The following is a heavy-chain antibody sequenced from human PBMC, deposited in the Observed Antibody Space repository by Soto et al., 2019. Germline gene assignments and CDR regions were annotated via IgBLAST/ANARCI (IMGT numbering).Heavy chain of an antibody. CDR1: GYTFTSYD. Sequence: ASVKVSCKASGYTFTSYDTNWLRQATGQGLEWMGWMNPNSGNTGYAQKFQGRVTMTRNTSISTAYMELSSLRSEETAVYYCERVIGVNYYYYYGMDVWGQGTTVTVS. V-gene: IGHV1-8*01. J-gene: IGHJ6*02. CDR3: ERVIGVNYYYYYGMDV. CDR2: MNPNSGNT. D-gene: IGHD1-26*01.